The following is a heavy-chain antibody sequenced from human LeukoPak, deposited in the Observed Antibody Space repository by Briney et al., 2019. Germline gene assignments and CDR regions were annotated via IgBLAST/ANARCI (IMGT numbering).Heavy chain of an antibody. CDR3: TTDDGDYDGWFDP. D-gene: IGHD4-17*01. CDR1: AFTSSNAW. Sequence: NAGGSLTLSCAASAFTSSNAWMSWVRQAPGKGLEWVGRIKSKTDSGTTDYAVPVKGRFTISRDDSKNTLYLQMNSLKTEDTAVYYCTTDDGDYDGWFDPWGQGTLVTVSS. V-gene: IGHV3-15*01. CDR2: IKSKTDSGTT. J-gene: IGHJ5*02.